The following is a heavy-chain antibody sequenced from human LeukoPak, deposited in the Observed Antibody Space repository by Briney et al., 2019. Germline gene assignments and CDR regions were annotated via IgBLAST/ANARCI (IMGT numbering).Heavy chain of an antibody. Sequence: MTSETLSLTCAVYGGSLSGYYWSWIRQPPGKGLEWIGEINHSGSTNYNPSLKSRVTISVDTSKNQFSPKLSSVTAADTAVYYCARGLRGRYSYGYYFDYWGQGTLVTVSS. CDR2: INHSGST. V-gene: IGHV4-34*01. CDR1: GGSLSGYY. D-gene: IGHD5-18*01. CDR3: ARGLRGRYSYGYYFDY. J-gene: IGHJ4*02.